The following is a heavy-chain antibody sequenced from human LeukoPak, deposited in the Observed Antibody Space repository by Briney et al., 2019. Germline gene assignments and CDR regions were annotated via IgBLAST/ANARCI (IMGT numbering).Heavy chain of an antibody. J-gene: IGHJ4*02. CDR2: ISFDGSNK. Sequence: PGGSLRLSCAASGFTFSSYAMHWVRQAPGKGLEWEAVISFDGSNKYYADSVKGRFTISGDNSKNTLFLQMNSLRVEDTAVYYCAKGFAASGWLWFFDYWGQGTLVTVSS. CDR1: GFTFSSYA. D-gene: IGHD6-19*01. V-gene: IGHV3-30*18. CDR3: AKGFAASGWLWFFDY.